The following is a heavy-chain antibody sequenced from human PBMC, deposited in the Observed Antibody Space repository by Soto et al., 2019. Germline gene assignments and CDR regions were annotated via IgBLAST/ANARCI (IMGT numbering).Heavy chain of an antibody. D-gene: IGHD3-9*01. CDR2: ISYDGSNK. V-gene: IGHV3-30*18. Sequence: QVQLVESGGGVVQPGRSLRLSCAASGFTFSSYGMHWVRQAPGKGLEWVAGISYDGSNKYDADSVRGRCTISKDNSKNAMYLQMNGLRAEATAVDYCAKVGRYYAILTGYRDYYVMDVWGQGTTVTVSS. CDR3: AKVGRYYAILTGYRDYYVMDV. J-gene: IGHJ6*02. CDR1: GFTFSSYG.